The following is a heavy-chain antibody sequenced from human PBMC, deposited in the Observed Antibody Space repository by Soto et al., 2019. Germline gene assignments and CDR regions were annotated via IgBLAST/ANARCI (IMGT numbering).Heavy chain of an antibody. Sequence: ASVKVSCKASGYTFTSYYMHLGIQAPGQGLEWMGIINPSGGSTSYAQKFQGRVTMTRDTSTSTVYMELSSLRSEDTAVYYCARSVGATDLDYWXQGTLVTVSS. V-gene: IGHV1-46*03. D-gene: IGHD1-26*01. CDR2: INPSGGST. J-gene: IGHJ4*02. CDR1: GYTFTSYY. CDR3: ARSVGATDLDY.